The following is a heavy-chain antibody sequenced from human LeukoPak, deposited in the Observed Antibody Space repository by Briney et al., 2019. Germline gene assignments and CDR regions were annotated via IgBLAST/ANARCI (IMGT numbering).Heavy chain of an antibody. D-gene: IGHD3-22*01. CDR3: ARAPSEIGGYYPEYFRH. CDR1: GFTFSRNW. J-gene: IGHJ1*01. V-gene: IGHV3-74*01. CDR2: IKSDGGT. Sequence: GGPLRLSCAASGFTFSRNWLHWVRKAPGKGMGWVSRIKSDGGTNYADSVKGRFTISRDNAKNTVSLQMNSLRAEDTGVYYCARAPSEIGGYYPEYFRHWGQGTRVTVSS.